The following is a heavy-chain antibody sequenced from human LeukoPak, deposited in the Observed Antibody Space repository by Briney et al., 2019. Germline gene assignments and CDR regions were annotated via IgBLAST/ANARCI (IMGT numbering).Heavy chain of an antibody. J-gene: IGHJ6*03. CDR3: ARDLRAGTTPSYYYYYYMDV. D-gene: IGHD1-7*01. Sequence: ASETLSLTCAAYGGSFSAYYWSWIRQPPGKGLEWIGYIYYSGSTNYNPSLKSRVTISVDTSKNQFSLKLSSVTAADTAVYYCARDLRAGTTPSYYYYYYMDVWGKGTTVTVSS. CDR1: GGSFSAYY. CDR2: IYYSGST. V-gene: IGHV4-59*01.